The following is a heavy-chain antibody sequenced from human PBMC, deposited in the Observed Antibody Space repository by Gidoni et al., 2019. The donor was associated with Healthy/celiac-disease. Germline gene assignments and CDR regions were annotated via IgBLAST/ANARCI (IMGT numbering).Heavy chain of an antibody. J-gene: IGHJ5*02. D-gene: IGHD3-10*01. Sequence: EVKLVESVEGLIKPGWSLRLSCAASGFTFSSAWMSWVRQAPGKGLEWVGRIKSKTDGGTTDYAAPVKGRFSISRDDSKNTLYLQMNSLKTEDTAVYYCTTERGMALAHHWGQGTLVTVCS. CDR2: IKSKTDGGTT. CDR3: TTERGMALAHH. CDR1: GFTFSSAW. V-gene: IGHV3-15*01.